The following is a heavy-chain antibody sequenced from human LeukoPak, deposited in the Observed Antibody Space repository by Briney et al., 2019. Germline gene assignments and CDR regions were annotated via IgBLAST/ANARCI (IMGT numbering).Heavy chain of an antibody. CDR1: GYTFTGYY. CDR3: ARGVEGYSYGFYYYYYMDV. J-gene: IGHJ6*03. V-gene: IGHV1-2*02. Sequence: ASVKVSCKASGYTFTGYYMHWVRQAPGQGLEWMGWINPNNGGTKYVQKFQGRVTMTRNTSISTAYMELSSLRSEDTAVYYCARGVEGYSYGFYYYYYMDVWGKGTTVTVSS. CDR2: INPNNGGT. D-gene: IGHD5-18*01.